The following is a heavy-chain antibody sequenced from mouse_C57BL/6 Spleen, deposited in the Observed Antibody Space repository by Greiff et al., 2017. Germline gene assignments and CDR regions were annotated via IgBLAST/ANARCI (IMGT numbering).Heavy chain of an antibody. V-gene: IGHV2-3*01. J-gene: IGHJ4*01. CDR1: GFSLTSYG. D-gene: IGHD3-3*01. CDR3: AKAELGAMDY. Sequence: VQVVESGPGLVAPSQSLSITCTVSGFSLTSYGVSWVRQPPGKGLEWLGVIWGDGSTHYHSALISSLSISKDNSKSQVFLILNSLQTDDTATYCCAKAELGAMDYWGQGTSVTVSS. CDR2: IWGDGST.